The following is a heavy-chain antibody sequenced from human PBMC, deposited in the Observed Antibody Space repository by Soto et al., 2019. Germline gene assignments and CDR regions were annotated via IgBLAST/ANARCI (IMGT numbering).Heavy chain of an antibody. CDR2: IIPIFGIK. Sequence: QMQLVQSGAEVKERGSSLKISCKTSGGTFNTYALTWVRQAPGQGLEWIGGIIPIFGIKNVAQRFQGRVTINADESLTTAYMEMTSLRSDDTAVYYCAKEAWDHWGQGTLVTVSS. CDR3: AKEAWDH. CDR1: GGTFNTYA. V-gene: IGHV1-69*01. J-gene: IGHJ4*02.